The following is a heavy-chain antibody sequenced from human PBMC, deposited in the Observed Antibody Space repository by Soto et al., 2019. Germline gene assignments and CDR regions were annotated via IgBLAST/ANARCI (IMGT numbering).Heavy chain of an antibody. CDR1: GFTFSSYA. D-gene: IGHD7-27*01. J-gene: IGHJ2*01. CDR2: ISYDGSNK. Sequence: GGSLRLSCAASGFTFSSYAMHWVRQAPGKGLEWVAVISYDGSNKYYADSVKGRFTISRDNSKNTLYLQMNSLRAEDTAVYYCARELTGDWYFDLWGRGTLVTVSS. V-gene: IGHV3-30*04. CDR3: ARELTGDWYFDL.